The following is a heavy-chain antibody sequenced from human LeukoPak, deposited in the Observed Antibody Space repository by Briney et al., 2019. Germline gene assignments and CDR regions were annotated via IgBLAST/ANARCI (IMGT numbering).Heavy chain of an antibody. CDR3: ARETMITFGGVIASDAFDI. CDR1: GGSISSYH. V-gene: IGHV4-59*01. J-gene: IGHJ3*02. D-gene: IGHD3-16*02. CDR2: MYDSGST. Sequence: SETLSLTCTVSGGSISSYHWSWIRQPPGKGLEWIGYMYDSGSTNYNPSLKSRVTISVDTSKNQFSLKLSSVTAADTAVYYCARETMITFGGVIASDAFDIWGQGTMVTVSS.